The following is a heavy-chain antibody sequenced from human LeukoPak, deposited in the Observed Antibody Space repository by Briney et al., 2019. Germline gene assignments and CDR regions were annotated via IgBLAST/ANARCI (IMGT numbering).Heavy chain of an antibody. CDR1: GGSISSSSYY. V-gene: IGHV4-39*01. CDR3: ARQSMVRVFDI. D-gene: IGHD3-10*01. CDR2: IYYSGST. J-gene: IGHJ3*02. Sequence: SETLSLTCTVSGGSISSSSYYWRWIRQPPGKGLEWIGSIYYSGSTYYNPSLKSRFTISVDTSKNHFSLKLSSVTAPDTAVYYCARQSMVRVFDIWGQGTMVTVSS.